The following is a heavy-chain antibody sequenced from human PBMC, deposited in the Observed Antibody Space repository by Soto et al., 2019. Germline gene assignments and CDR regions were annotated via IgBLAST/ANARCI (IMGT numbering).Heavy chain of an antibody. CDR3: ARRTIASRPSWFDP. CDR2: ISGYTGNT. D-gene: IGHD6-6*01. V-gene: IGHV1-18*04. J-gene: IGHJ5*02. CDR1: GYRFSGYG. Sequence: QVQLVQSGAEVKKPGASVKVSCKASGYRFSGYGISWARLAPGQGLEWMGWISGYTGNTQYSQKFQGRVTMTADTSTSTAFMELRSLGPDPTAAYLCARRTIASRPSWFDPWGPGTLISV.